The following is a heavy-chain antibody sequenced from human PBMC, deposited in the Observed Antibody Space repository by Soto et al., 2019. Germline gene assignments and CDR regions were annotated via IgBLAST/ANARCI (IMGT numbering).Heavy chain of an antibody. Sequence: SETLSLTCAVYGGSFSGYYWSWIRQPPGKGLEWIGEINHRGSTNYNPFLKSRVTISVDTSKNQFSLKLSSVTAADTAVYYCARNYCSGGICYLSFEYWGQGALVTVSS. CDR3: ARNYCSGGICYLSFEY. D-gene: IGHD2-15*01. V-gene: IGHV4-34*01. CDR2: INHRGST. J-gene: IGHJ4*02. CDR1: GGSFSGYY.